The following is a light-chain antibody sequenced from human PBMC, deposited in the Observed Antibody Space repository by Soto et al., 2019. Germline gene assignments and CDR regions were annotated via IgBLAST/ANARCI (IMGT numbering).Light chain of an antibody. J-gene: IGKJ5*01. CDR2: GAS. Sequence: EFVLTQSPGTLSLSPGERATLSCRASQSVSSNYLAWHQQKPGQTPRLLVYGASSRATGIPDRFSGSGSGTDFTLTISRLEPEDFAVYYCQQHGSSPITFGQGTRLEIK. V-gene: IGKV3-20*01. CDR3: QQHGSSPIT. CDR1: QSVSSNY.